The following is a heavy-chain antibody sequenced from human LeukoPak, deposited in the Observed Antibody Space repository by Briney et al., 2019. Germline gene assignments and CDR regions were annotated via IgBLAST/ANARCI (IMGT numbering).Heavy chain of an antibody. V-gene: IGHV1-18*01. D-gene: IGHD3-22*01. J-gene: IGHJ4*02. Sequence: GASVKVSCKASGYTFTSYAMNWVRQAPGQGLEWMGWINPNSGGTNYAQKFQGRVTMTTDTSTSTAYMELRSLRSDDTVVYFCARVAQHRYYYDSSAYRYYFDYWGQGTLVTASS. CDR3: ARVAQHRYYYDSSAYRYYFDY. CDR2: INPNSGGT. CDR1: GYTFTSYA.